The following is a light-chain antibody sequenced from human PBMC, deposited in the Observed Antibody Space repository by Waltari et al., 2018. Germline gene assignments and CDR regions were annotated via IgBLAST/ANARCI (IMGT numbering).Light chain of an antibody. CDR3: QHYGDSPPKYT. J-gene: IGKJ2*01. CDR1: QSVSSIH. Sequence: EIVLTQSPSTLSLSPGERAPLSCRTSQSVSSIHLTWYQHKPGQAPRLLIYGASSRATGIPDRFSGSGSGTDFTLTIDRLEPEDFAVYYCQHYGDSPPKYTFGQGTKLEI. V-gene: IGKV3-20*01. CDR2: GAS.